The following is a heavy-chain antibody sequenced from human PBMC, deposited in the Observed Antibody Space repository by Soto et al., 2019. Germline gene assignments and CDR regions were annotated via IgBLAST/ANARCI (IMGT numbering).Heavy chain of an antibody. V-gene: IGHV3-30-3*01. D-gene: IGHD2-21*01. CDR2: ISYGGSNK. Sequence: GGSLRLSCAASGFTFSSYAMHWVRQAPGKGLEWVEVISYGGSNKYYAYSVKVRFTISRDNSKITLYLQMNSLRAEDTAVYYCASGTSYSPIYYFDYWGQGTLVTVSS. J-gene: IGHJ4*02. CDR1: GFTFSSYA. CDR3: ASGTSYSPIYYFDY.